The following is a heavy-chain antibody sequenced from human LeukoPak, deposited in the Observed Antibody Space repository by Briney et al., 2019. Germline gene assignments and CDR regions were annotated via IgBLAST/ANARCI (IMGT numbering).Heavy chain of an antibody. J-gene: IGHJ5*02. V-gene: IGHV1-2*02. CDR2: INPNSGGT. CDR1: GYTFTGYY. CDR3: AREYYYGSGELERYWFDP. Sequence: ASVTVSCKASGYTFTGYYMHWVRQAPGQGLEWMGWINPNSGGTNYAQKFQGRVTMTRDTSISTAYMELSRLRSDDTAVYYCAREYYYGSGELERYWFDPWGQGTLVTVSS. D-gene: IGHD3-10*01.